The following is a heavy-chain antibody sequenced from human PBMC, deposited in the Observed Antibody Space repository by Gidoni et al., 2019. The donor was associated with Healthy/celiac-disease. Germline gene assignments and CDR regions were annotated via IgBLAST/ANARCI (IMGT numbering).Heavy chain of an antibody. J-gene: IGHJ5*02. V-gene: IGHV1-18*01. CDR2: ISAYNGNT. Sequence: QVQLVQSGAEVKKPGASVKVSCKASGYTFNSYGISWVRQAPGQGLEWMGWISAYNGNTNYAQKLQGRVTMTTDTSTSTAYMELRSLRSDDTAVYYCARELTYYDILTGYYTPWWFDPWGQGTLVTVSS. D-gene: IGHD3-9*01. CDR3: ARELTYYDILTGYYTPWWFDP. CDR1: GYTFNSYG.